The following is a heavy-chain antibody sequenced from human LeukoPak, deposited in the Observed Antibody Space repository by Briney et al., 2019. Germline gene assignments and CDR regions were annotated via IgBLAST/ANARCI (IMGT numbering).Heavy chain of an antibody. CDR2: INPANGYT. CDR1: GYTFTNYA. CDR3: AIRDGHTDH. V-gene: IGHV1-3*03. Sequence: ASVKVSCKTSGYTFTNYAMHWVRQAPGQAIQWLAWINPANGYTRYSQHFQDRVTVSSDTSADTAYMELSSLRSEDKAIYYCAIRDGHTDHWGQGTLVTVSS. J-gene: IGHJ4*02. D-gene: IGHD5-24*01.